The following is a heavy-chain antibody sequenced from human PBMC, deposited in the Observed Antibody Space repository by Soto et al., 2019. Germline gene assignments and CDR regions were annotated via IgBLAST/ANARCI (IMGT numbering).Heavy chain of an antibody. V-gene: IGHV3-30*04. Sequence: QVQLVESGGGVVQPGRSLRLSCAASGFTFSSYAMHWVRQAPGKGLEWMAITSDDESRKYYADSVRGRFTISRVNSKNTLYLQMNSLRDEDTALFYCARGAGSGSFLIDYWGQGTLVTVSS. CDR3: ARGAGSGSFLIDY. CDR1: GFTFSSYA. D-gene: IGHD1-26*01. CDR2: TSDDESRK. J-gene: IGHJ4*02.